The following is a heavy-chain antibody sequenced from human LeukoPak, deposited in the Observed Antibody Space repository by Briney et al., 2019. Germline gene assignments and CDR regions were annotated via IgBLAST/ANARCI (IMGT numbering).Heavy chain of an antibody. CDR3: ARALYYNWNGVGY. V-gene: IGHV1-2*02. CDR2: INPNSGGT. J-gene: IGHJ4*02. Sequence: ASVKVSCKASGYTFTGYYMHWVRQAPGQGLEWMGWINPNSGGTNYAQKFQGRVTMTRDTSISTAYMELSRLRSDDTAVYYCARALYYNWNGVGYWGQGTLVTVSS. CDR1: GYTFTGYY. D-gene: IGHD1-20*01.